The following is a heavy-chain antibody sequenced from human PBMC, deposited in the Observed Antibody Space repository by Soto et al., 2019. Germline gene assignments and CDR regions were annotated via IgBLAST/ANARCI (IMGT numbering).Heavy chain of an antibody. CDR3: ASRYCSGTTCSSAEYFRH. J-gene: IGHJ1*01. CDR2: IGGTGSTI. CDR1: GFTFGDYH. D-gene: IGHD2-15*01. Sequence: MDWTGGSLRLSCAGSGFTFGDYHMSWIRQAPDKGLEWISYIGGTGSTIHYADSVKGRFTISRDNAKNSLFLQMSSLRAEDTAVYYCASRYCSGTTCSSAEYFRHWGQGTLVTVSS. V-gene: IGHV3-11*01.